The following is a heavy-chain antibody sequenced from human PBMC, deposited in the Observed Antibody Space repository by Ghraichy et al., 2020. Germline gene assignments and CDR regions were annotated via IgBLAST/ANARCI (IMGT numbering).Heavy chain of an antibody. V-gene: IGHV4-34*01. D-gene: IGHD2-15*01. J-gene: IGHJ5*02. CDR2: INHSGST. CDR1: GGSFSGYY. Sequence: SETLSLTCAVYGGSFSGYYWSWIRQPPGKGLEWIGEINHSGSTNYNPSLKSRVTISVDTSKNQFSLKLSSVTAADTAVYYCARASHCSGGSCYFAYRHNWFDPWGQGTLVTVSS. CDR3: ARASHCSGGSCYFAYRHNWFDP.